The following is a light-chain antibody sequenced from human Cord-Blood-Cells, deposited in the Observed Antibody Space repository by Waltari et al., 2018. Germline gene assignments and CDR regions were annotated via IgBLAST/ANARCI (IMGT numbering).Light chain of an antibody. CDR1: SIDVGGYNY. V-gene: IGLV2-14*03. J-gene: IGLJ1*01. CDR2: DVS. CDR3: SSYTSSSTLV. Sequence: QSALTQPASVFGSPGQSITISLPGTSIDVGGYNYVSWYQQHPGKAPKLMIYDVSKRPSWVSNRFSGSKSGNTASLTISGLQAEDEADYYCSSYTSSSTLVFGTGTKVTVL.